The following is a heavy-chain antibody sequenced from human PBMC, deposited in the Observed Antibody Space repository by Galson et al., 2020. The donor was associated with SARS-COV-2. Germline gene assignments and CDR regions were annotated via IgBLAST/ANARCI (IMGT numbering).Heavy chain of an antibody. Sequence: GESLKISCEASGFTFRSYSMNWVRQAPGKGLEWVSYMSSDGVHIFYADSVKGRFAISRDNAKNSLFLQMSSLRAEDTAVYYCAPGGTTIYRYVYWGQGTLVTVSS. J-gene: IGHJ1*01. CDR3: APGGTTIYRYVY. CDR2: MSSDGVHI. D-gene: IGHD3-16*02. V-gene: IGHV3-21*01. CDR1: GFTFRSYS.